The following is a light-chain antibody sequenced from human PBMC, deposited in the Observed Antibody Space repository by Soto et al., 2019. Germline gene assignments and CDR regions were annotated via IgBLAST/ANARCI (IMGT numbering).Light chain of an antibody. J-gene: IGKJ4*02. CDR1: QGIGND. CDR3: LQDYDFPLR. CDR2: AAS. Sequence: AIQMTQSPSSLSASVGDRVTITCRGSQGIGNDLAWYQQRPGKAPKLLIYAASSLQSGVPSRYSGSGSGTDFTLTISSLQPGDFATYYCLQDYDFPLRFGGGTKVEIK. V-gene: IGKV1-6*01.